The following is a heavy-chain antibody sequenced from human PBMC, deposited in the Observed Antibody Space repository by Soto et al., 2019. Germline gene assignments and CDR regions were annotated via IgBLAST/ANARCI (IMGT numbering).Heavy chain of an antibody. D-gene: IGHD1-1*01. CDR1: GQSCRGHS. Sequence: QVQLQQWGAGLVKPSETLSLSCAVYGQSCRGHSWAWIRQPPGKGLAWIGASNESGSTYYNPSLKSRVTISTDTSKNQFSLKLSSVSAADTAAYCCARGSGIVALPGELEDVKYDYWGQGTLVNVSS. CDR2: SNESGST. J-gene: IGHJ4*02. CDR3: ARGSGIVALPGELEDVKYDY. V-gene: IGHV4-34*01.